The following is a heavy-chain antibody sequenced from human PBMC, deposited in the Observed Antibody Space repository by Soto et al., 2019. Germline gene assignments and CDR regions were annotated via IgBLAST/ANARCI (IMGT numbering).Heavy chain of an antibody. Sequence: SGPTLVNPTQTLTLTCTVSGFSLTTRGMTVGWIRQPPGKAPEWLALAYEYSPSLQSRLTFTKDTSKNQVVLTMTNVDPGDTATYYCTLRNDSSKRPIYWGQGTQVTVSS. CDR3: TLRNDSSKRPIY. D-gene: IGHD2-21*02. CDR1: GFSLTTRGMT. J-gene: IGHJ4*02. V-gene: IGHV2-5*01. CDR2: AYE.